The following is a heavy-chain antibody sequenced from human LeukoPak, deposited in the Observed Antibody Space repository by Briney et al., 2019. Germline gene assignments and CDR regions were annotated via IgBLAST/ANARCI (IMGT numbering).Heavy chain of an antibody. D-gene: IGHD3-3*01. CDR1: GGSISSGSYY. CDR2: IYTSGST. J-gene: IGHJ4*02. CDR3: ARGPYDLWSGYYRPFDY. Sequence: PSETLSLTCTVSGGSISSGSYYWSWIRQPAGKVLEWIGRIYTSGSTNYNPSLKSRVTISVDTSKNQFSLKLSSVTAADTAVYYCARGPYDLWSGYYRPFDYWGQGTLVTVSS. V-gene: IGHV4-61*02.